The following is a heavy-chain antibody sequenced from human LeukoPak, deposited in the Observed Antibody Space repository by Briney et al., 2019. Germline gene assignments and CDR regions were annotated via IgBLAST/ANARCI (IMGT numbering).Heavy chain of an antibody. V-gene: IGHV3-48*04. D-gene: IGHD3-22*01. CDR2: ISSSSSTI. CDR1: GFTFSSYS. Sequence: GGSLRLSCAASGFTFSSYSMNWVRQAPGKGLEWVSYISSSSSTIYYADSVKGRFTISRDNAKNSLYLQMNSLRAEDTAVYYCARQETYYYDSSGYLVDYWGQGTLVTVSS. J-gene: IGHJ4*02. CDR3: ARQETYYYDSSGYLVDY.